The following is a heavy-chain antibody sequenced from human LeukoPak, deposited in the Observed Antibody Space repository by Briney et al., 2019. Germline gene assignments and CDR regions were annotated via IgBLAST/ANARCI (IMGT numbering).Heavy chain of an antibody. CDR3: AREGSSYPEYFQH. D-gene: IGHD6-13*01. CDR1: GFTVSSNY. V-gene: IGHV3-66*01. J-gene: IGHJ1*01. CDR2: IYSGGST. Sequence: GGSLRLSCAASGFTVSSNYMSRVRQAPGKGLEWVSVIYSGGSTYYADSVKGRFTISRDNSKNTLYLQMNSLRAEDTAVYYCAREGSSYPEYFQHWGQGTLVTVSS.